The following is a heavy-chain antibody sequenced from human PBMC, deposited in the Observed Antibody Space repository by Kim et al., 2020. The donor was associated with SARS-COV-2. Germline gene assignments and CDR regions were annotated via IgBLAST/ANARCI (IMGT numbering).Heavy chain of an antibody. D-gene: IGHD3-16*01. J-gene: IGHJ3*02. CDR1: GFTFSSYW. CDR2: IDNDWSSA. V-gene: IGHV3-74*01. CDR3: ARDDLPNWGQGAFDI. Sequence: GGSLRLSCAASGFTFSSYWMHWVRQAPGEGLVWVSRIDNDWSSARYGDSVKGRFTISRDNAKNTLYLQMNSLRAEDTAVYYCARDDLPNWGQGAFDIWGQGTMVTVSS.